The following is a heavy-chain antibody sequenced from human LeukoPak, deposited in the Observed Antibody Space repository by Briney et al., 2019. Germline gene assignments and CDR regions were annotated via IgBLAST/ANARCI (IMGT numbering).Heavy chain of an antibody. J-gene: IGHJ3*02. CDR2: IYSSGST. V-gene: IGHV4-4*07. D-gene: IGHD1-26*01. CDR3: ARDRAWALDI. Sequence: PSETLSLTCTVSGGSISSYYWSWIRQPAGKGLEWIGRIYSSGSTDYNPSFKSRVTMSVDTSKNHFSLKLSSVTPEDTAVYYCARDRAWALDIWGRGTMVTVSS. CDR1: GGSISSYY.